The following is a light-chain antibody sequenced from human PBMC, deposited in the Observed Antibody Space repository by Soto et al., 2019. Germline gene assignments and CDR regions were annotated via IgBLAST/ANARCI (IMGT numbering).Light chain of an antibody. CDR3: QQYASSPIT. J-gene: IGKJ5*01. CDR1: QSVSSSY. V-gene: IGKV3-20*01. Sequence: EIVLTQSPGTLSLSPGERATLSCRASQSVSSSYLAWYQQKPGQAPRLLIYGASSRATGIPDRFSGSGSGTDFTLTISRLEPEDFAVYHCQQYASSPITFGQGTRLEIK. CDR2: GAS.